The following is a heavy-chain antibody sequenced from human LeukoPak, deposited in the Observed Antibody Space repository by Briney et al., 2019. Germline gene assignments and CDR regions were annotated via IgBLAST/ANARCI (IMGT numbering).Heavy chain of an antibody. Sequence: SETLSLTCTVSGDFVSSDYYWGWIRQAPGKGLEWIGSIYPSGNTYYNPSLESRVAISLDMSKNHFSLRLISVTAADTALYFCARPTRPRVQKGRRGDAFHVWGQGTMVTVSS. CDR1: GDFVSSDYY. J-gene: IGHJ3*01. D-gene: IGHD1-1*01. CDR3: ARPTRPRVQKGRRGDAFHV. CDR2: IYPSGNT. V-gene: IGHV4-38-2*02.